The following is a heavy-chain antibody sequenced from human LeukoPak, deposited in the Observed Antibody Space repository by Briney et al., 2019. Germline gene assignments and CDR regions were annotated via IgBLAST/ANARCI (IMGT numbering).Heavy chain of an antibody. D-gene: IGHD1-26*01. CDR2: IYYRGST. V-gene: IGHV4-59*01. CDR1: GGSISSYY. J-gene: IGHJ4*02. CDR3: ARDTAYSGNYYLDY. Sequence: PSETLSLTCTVSGGSISSYYWNWIRQSSGKGLEWIGYIYYRGSTSYNPSLKSRVTMSVDTSKNQFSLKLSSVIAADTAVYYCARDTAYSGNYYLDYWGQGALVTVSS.